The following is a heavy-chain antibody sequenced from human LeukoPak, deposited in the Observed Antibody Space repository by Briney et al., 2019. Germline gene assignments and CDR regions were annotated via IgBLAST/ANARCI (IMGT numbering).Heavy chain of an antibody. J-gene: IGHJ4*02. CDR2: IRSKANSYAT. V-gene: IGHV3-73*01. Sequence: GGSLRLSCAASGFTFSGSAMHWVRQASGKGLEWVGRIRSKANSYATAYAASVKGRFTISRDDSKNTAYLQMNSLKTEDTAVYYCARLNLRPWAFDYWGQGALVTVSS. D-gene: IGHD3-16*01. CDR1: GFTFSGSA. CDR3: ARLNLRPWAFDY.